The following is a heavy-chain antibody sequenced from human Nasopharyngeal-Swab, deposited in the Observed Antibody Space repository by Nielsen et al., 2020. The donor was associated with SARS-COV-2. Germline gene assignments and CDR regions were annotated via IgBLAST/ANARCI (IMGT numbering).Heavy chain of an antibody. D-gene: IGHD1-26*01. Sequence: VRQMPGKGLEWVAVIWYDGSNKYYADSVKGRFTISRDNAKKSLYLQMNSLRAEDTAVYYCARRISGGYDPWGQGTLVTVSS. J-gene: IGHJ5*02. V-gene: IGHV3-33*01. CDR3: ARRISGGYDP. CDR2: IWYDGSNK.